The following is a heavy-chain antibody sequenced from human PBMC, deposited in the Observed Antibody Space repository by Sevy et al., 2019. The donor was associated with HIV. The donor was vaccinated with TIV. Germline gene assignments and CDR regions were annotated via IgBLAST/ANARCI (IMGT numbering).Heavy chain of an antibody. J-gene: IGHJ4*02. CDR1: GFTFGDYG. CDR2: ISYDGSDK. Sequence: GGSLRLSCAASGFTFGDYGFHWVRQSPGKGLEWVAVISYDGSDKYYADSVKGRFTISRDNSKNTVYLQMNSLRAEDTAVYYCARDLEFYDYGDYGPAFMPDYWGQGTLVTVSS. CDR3: ARDLEFYDYGDYGPAFMPDY. D-gene: IGHD4-17*01. V-gene: IGHV3-30*03.